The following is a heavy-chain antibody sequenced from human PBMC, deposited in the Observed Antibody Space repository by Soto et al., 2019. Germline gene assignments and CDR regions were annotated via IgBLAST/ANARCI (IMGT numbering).Heavy chain of an antibody. Sequence: PGGSLRLSCTASRFTFSSYALSWVRQAPGKGLEWVSAISTSGAITYYAESVRGRFTISRDDSKNTLYLQMNSLRSEDTAVYYCARVDIVATTTPSRTKEIGRYGMDVWGQGTTVTVSS. CDR3: ARVDIVATTTPSRTKEIGRYGMDV. D-gene: IGHD5-12*01. V-gene: IGHV3-23*01. CDR2: ISTSGAIT. CDR1: RFTFSSYA. J-gene: IGHJ6*02.